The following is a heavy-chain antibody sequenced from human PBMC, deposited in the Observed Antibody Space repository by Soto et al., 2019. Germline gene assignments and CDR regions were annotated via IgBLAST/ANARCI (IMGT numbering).Heavy chain of an antibody. D-gene: IGHD4-17*01. V-gene: IGHV5-51*01. Sequence: GGSLRLSCAASGFTFSSYGMHWVRQMPGKGLEWMGIIYPGDSDTRYSPSFQGQVTISADKSISTAYLQWSSLKASDTAMYYCARTNDYGDYWRSIAFDYWGQGTLVTVSS. CDR1: GFTFSSYG. CDR3: ARTNDYGDYWRSIAFDY. CDR2: IYPGDSDT. J-gene: IGHJ4*02.